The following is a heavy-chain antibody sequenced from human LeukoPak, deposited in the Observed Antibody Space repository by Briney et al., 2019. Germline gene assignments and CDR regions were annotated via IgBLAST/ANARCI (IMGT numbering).Heavy chain of an antibody. CDR3: ATSGTRGVINGH. D-gene: IGHD3-10*01. V-gene: IGHV3-7*03. J-gene: IGHJ4*02. CDR1: GFTFSSYG. Sequence: GGSLRLSCAASGFTFSSYGMHWVRQAPGKGLEWVANIKQDGSETYYVDSVKGRFTISRDNAKKSLYLQMNSLRVEDTAVYYCATSGTRGVINGHWGQGTLVTVSS. CDR2: IKQDGSET.